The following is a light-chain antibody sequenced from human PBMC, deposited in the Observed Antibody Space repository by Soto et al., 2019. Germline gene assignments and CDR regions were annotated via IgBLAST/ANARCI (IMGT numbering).Light chain of an antibody. Sequence: SVLPQPPSLSGAPGQRVTISCTGSSSNIGAGYDVHWYQQLPGTAPKLLIYGNSNRPSGVPDRFSGSKSGTSASLAITGLQAEDEADYYCQSYDSSLSGRGVFGTGTKVTVL. CDR3: QSYDSSLSGRGV. CDR2: GNS. CDR1: SSNIGAGYD. J-gene: IGLJ1*01. V-gene: IGLV1-40*01.